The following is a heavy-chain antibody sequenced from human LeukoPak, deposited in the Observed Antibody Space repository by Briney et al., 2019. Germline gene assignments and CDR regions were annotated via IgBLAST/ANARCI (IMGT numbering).Heavy chain of an antibody. Sequence: ASVKVSCKASGYTFTGYYMHWVRQAPGQGLEWMGWINPYSGGTNYSQKFQGRVTMTRDTTISTAYMELSRLRSDDTAVYYCAREAVAGTRDFDYWGQGTLVTVSS. J-gene: IGHJ4*02. D-gene: IGHD6-19*01. CDR2: INPYSGGT. CDR3: AREAVAGTRDFDY. CDR1: GYTFTGYY. V-gene: IGHV1-2*02.